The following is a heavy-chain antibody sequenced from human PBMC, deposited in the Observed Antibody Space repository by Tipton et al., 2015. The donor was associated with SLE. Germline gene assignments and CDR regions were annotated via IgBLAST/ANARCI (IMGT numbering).Heavy chain of an antibody. V-gene: IGHV3-9*03. J-gene: IGHJ4*02. CDR3: AKSSSVAGRGGGYYFGS. Sequence: SLRLSCAASGFTFDDYAMHWVRQAPGKGLEWVSGISWDSDTIGYEDSVKGRFTVSRDNAKNSLYLQMNGLRAEDMALYYCAKSSSVAGRGGGYYFGSWGQGTLVAVSS. CDR1: GFTFDDYA. D-gene: IGHD6-19*01. CDR2: ISWDSDTI.